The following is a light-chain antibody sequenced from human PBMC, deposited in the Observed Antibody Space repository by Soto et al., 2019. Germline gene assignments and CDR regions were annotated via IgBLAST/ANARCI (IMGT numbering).Light chain of an antibody. CDR3: QQFASWPLT. V-gene: IGKV3-20*01. CDR2: TAS. J-gene: IGKJ4*01. CDR1: QSVRSSL. Sequence: EVVLAQSPDTLSLSPGERATLSCRASQSVRSSLLAWYQQKPGQAPRLLIYTASTRATGIPDRFSGGGSGTDFTLTITRLEPEDFAVYYCQQFASWPLTFGGGTKVDIK.